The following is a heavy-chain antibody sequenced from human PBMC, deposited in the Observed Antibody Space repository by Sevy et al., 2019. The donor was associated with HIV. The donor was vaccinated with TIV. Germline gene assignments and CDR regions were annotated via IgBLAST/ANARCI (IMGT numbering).Heavy chain of an antibody. CDR1: GFTFSDYD. D-gene: IGHD1-1*01. J-gene: IGHJ6*02. CDR2: ISDRGHIT. V-gene: IGHV3-30*03. Sequence: GGSLRLSCEASGFTFSDYDMHWVRQAPGKGLEWLSFISDRGHITFYGDSVRGRSTISRDNAKNTLYLQVNSLKTEDAVVYYSVADPPSGGPGNYHYGLDLWGQGTTVTVSS. CDR3: VADPPSGGPGNYHYGLDL.